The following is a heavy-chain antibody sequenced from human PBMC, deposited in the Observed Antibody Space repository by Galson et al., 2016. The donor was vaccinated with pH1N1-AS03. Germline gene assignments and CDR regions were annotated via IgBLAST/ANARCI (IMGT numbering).Heavy chain of an antibody. J-gene: IGHJ4*02. CDR2: ISGSGTGT. V-gene: IGHV3-23*01. Sequence: SLRLSCAASGFTSSIYAMSWVRQAPGKGLEWVSTISGSGTGTYYADSVRGRFTISRDNSENTLYLHMSSLRDEDTAVYYCAKDLHFYDSYYLDYWGRGTLVIVSS. CDR1: GFTSSIYA. CDR3: AKDLHFYDSYYLDY. D-gene: IGHD2/OR15-2a*01.